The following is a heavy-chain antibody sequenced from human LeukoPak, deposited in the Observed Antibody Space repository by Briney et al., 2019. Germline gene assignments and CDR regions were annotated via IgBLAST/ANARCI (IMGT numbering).Heavy chain of an antibody. CDR1: AGSISSGSW. D-gene: IGHD3-22*01. J-gene: IGHJ3*02. CDR2: IYHSGST. CDR3: ARDVYKYDSSGSRAFDI. V-gene: IGHV4-4*02. Sequence: PSETLSLTCAVSAGSISSGSWWNWVRQPPGKGLEWIGEIYHSGSTNYNPSLKSRVTISLDKSKNQFSLKLYSVTAADTAVYYCARDVYKYDSSGSRAFDIWGQGTMVTVSS.